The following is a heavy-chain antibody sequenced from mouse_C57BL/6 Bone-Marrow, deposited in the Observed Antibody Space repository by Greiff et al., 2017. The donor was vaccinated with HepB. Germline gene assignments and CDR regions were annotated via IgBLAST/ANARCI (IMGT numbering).Heavy chain of an antibody. CDR1: GYTFTDYY. V-gene: IGHV1-76*01. D-gene: IGHD1-1*01. CDR3: ARGGYYGSSYVGWFAY. J-gene: IGHJ3*01. Sequence: QVQLKESGAELVRPGASVKLSCKASGYTFTDYYINWVKQRPGQGLEWIARIYPGSGNTYYNEKFKGKATLTAEKSSSTAYMQLSSLTSEDSAVYFCARGGYYGSSYVGWFAYWGQGTLVTVSA. CDR2: IYPGSGNT.